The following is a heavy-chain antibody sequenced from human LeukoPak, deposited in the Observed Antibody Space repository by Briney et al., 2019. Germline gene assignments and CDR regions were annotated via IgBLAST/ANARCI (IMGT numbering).Heavy chain of an antibody. Sequence: SETLSLTCTVSGGSISSGGYYWSWIRQHPGKGLEWIGYIYYSGSTYYNPSLKSRVTISVDTSKNQFSLKLSSVTAADTAVYYCAWQTGSAPPHFDYWGQGTMVTVSS. J-gene: IGHJ4*02. V-gene: IGHV4-31*03. D-gene: IGHD7-27*01. CDR2: IYYSGST. CDR1: GGSISSGGYY. CDR3: AWQTGSAPPHFDY.